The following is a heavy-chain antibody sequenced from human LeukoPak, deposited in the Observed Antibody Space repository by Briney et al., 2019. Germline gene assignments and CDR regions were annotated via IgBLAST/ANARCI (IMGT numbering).Heavy chain of an antibody. V-gene: IGHV3-9*01. CDR2: ISWNSGSI. D-gene: IGHD3-10*01. Sequence: GRSLRLSCAAPGFTFDDYPMHWVRPAPGRGLECVSGISWNSGSIGYADSVKGRFTISRDNAKNSLYLQMNSLRAEDTALYYCAKGGRFGELLGYFDYWGQGTLVTVSS. CDR3: AKGGRFGELLGYFDY. J-gene: IGHJ4*02. CDR1: GFTFDDYP.